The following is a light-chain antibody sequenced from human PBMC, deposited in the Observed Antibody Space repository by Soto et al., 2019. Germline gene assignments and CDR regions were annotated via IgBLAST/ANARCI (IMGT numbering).Light chain of an antibody. V-gene: IGKV1-27*01. CDR3: QKYNSAPWT. CDR2: AAS. J-gene: IGKJ1*01. CDR1: QGISNY. Sequence: DIQMTQSPSSLSASVGDRVTITCRASQGISNYLAWYQQKPGKVPKLLIYAASTLQSGVPSRLSASGSGTDFTLTISSLQPEDVATYYCQKYNSAPWTCGKGTNVEIK.